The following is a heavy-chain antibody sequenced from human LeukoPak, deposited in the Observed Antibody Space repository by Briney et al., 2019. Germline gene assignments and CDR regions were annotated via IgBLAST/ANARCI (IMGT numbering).Heavy chain of an antibody. D-gene: IGHD3-10*01. Sequence: GGSLRLPCAASGFTFSSYSMNWVRQAPGKGLEWVSYISSSSSTIYYADSVKGRFTISRDNAKNSLYLQMNSLRDEDTAVYYCAVLLSYPGAFDIWGQGTMVTVSS. CDR3: AVLLSYPGAFDI. J-gene: IGHJ3*02. CDR2: ISSSSSTI. CDR1: GFTFSSYS. V-gene: IGHV3-48*02.